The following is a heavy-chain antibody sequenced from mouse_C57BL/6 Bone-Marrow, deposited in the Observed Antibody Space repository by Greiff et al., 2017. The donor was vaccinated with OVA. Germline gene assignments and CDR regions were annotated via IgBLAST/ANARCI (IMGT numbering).Heavy chain of an antibody. CDR1: GFSLTSYG. J-gene: IGHJ4*01. V-gene: IGHV2-2*01. CDR2: IWSGGST. CDR3: ARTHYYYYAMDY. D-gene: IGHD1-1*02. Sequence: VKVEESGPGLVQPSQSLSITCTVSGFSLTSYGVHWVRQSPGKGLEWLGVIWSGGSTDYNAAFISRLSISKDNSKSQVFFKMNSLQADDTAIYYCARTHYYYYAMDYWGQGTSVTVSS.